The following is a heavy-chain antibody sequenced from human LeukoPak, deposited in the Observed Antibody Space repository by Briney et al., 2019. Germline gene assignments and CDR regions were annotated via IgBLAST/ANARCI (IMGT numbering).Heavy chain of an antibody. CDR3: AREIAVAGTGYFDY. CDR1: GGTFSSYA. Sequence: SVKVSCKASGGTFSSYAISWVRQAPGQGLEWMGGIIPIFGTANYAQKFQGRVTITTDESTSTAYMDLSSLRSEDTAVYYCAREIAVAGTGYFDYWGQGTLVTVSS. J-gene: IGHJ4*02. D-gene: IGHD6-19*01. CDR2: IIPIFGTA. V-gene: IGHV1-69*05.